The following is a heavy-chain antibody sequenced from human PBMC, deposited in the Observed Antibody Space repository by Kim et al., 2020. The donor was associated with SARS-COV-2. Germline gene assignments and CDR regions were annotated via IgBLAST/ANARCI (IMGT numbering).Heavy chain of an antibody. Sequence: SVKVSCKASGGTFSSYAISWVRQAPGQGLEWMGGIIPIFGTANYAQKFQGRVTITADESTSTAYMELSSLRSEDTAVYYCASDSFRYCGGDCFASYYYYYYMDGWGKGTTVTVSS. CDR2: IIPIFGTA. CDR3: ASDSFRYCGGDCFASYYYYYYMDG. CDR1: GGTFSSYA. J-gene: IGHJ6*03. D-gene: IGHD2-21*01. V-gene: IGHV1-69*13.